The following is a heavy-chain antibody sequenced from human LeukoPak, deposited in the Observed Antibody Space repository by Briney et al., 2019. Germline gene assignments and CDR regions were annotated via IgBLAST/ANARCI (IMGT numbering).Heavy chain of an antibody. CDR1: GFTFSTSW. V-gene: IGHV3-7*01. D-gene: IGHD2/OR15-2a*01. J-gene: IGHJ4*02. CDR3: ATSFSYAFDC. Sequence: GESLTLSCAASGFTFSTSWMTWVRQAPGKGLEWVANIRGDGNDKQYAGSVQGRFSISRDNAKDSVYLQMNSLRAEDTAVYYCATSFSYAFDCRGQGILVTVSS. CDR2: IRGDGNDK.